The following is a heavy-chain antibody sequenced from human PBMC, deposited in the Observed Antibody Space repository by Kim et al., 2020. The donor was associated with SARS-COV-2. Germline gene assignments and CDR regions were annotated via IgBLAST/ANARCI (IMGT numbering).Heavy chain of an antibody. D-gene: IGHD3-10*01. V-gene: IGHV3-30*07. CDR3: VRDSSYGSGSYFNFDS. Sequence: VKGRVTISRDNSKNTLYLQMNSLRAEDTAVYYCVRDSSYGSGSYFNFDSWGQGTLVTVSS. J-gene: IGHJ4*02.